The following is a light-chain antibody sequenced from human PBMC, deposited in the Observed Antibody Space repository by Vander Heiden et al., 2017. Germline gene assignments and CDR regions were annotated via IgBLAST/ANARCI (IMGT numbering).Light chain of an antibody. J-gene: IGLJ3*02. CDR2: KDS. CDR1: ALPKQY. CDR3: HSADSSGSWV. V-gene: IGLV3-25*03. Sequence: SYALPQPPSVSVAPGQTARITCSVDALPKQYGYWNQQTPGHPPVLVIYKDSGRTSGLAGRFSGSSSGTTVTVTIRAGPAEDDADYYVHSADSSGSWVFGGGTKLTVL.